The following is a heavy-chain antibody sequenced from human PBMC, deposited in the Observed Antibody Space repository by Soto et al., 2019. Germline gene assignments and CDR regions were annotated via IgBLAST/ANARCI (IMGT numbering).Heavy chain of an antibody. V-gene: IGHV3-30*18. J-gene: IGHJ4*02. CDR1: GFTFSSYG. CDR3: AKDRPHVLRFLEWLLRGSYFDY. CDR2: ISYDGSNK. D-gene: IGHD3-3*01. Sequence: QVQLVESGGGVVQPGRSLRLSCAASGFTFSSYGMHWVRQAPGKGLEWVAVISYDGSNKYYADSVKGRFTISRDNSKNTLYLQMNSLRAEDTAVYYCAKDRPHVLRFLEWLLRGSYFDYWGQGTLVTVSS.